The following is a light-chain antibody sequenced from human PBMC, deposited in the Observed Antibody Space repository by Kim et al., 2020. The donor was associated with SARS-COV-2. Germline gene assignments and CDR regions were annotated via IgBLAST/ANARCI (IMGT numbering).Light chain of an antibody. CDR1: SLRSYY. V-gene: IGLV3-19*01. Sequence: VALGQTVRITCQGDSLRSYYATWYQQKPRQAPLLVIFGRNNRPSGIPDRFSGSTSGNTASLTISGAQAEDEADFYCQSRDSGGNVVFGGGTQLTV. CDR2: GRN. J-gene: IGLJ2*01. CDR3: QSRDSGGNVV.